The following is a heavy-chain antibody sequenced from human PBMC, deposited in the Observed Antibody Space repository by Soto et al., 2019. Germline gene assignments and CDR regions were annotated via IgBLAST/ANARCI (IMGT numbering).Heavy chain of an antibody. D-gene: IGHD3-22*01. J-gene: IGHJ3*02. V-gene: IGHV1-46*01. CDR3: ARPQGGSGYYNGFDI. CDR1: GNMYTGYY. Sequence: ASVKVSCKASGNMYTGYYIHWVRQAPGQGLEWMGLIDPTGGSTDYAQKFQARVTMTRDTSTTTVYMELSSLRSVDTAVYYCARPQGGSGYYNGFDIWG. CDR2: IDPTGGST.